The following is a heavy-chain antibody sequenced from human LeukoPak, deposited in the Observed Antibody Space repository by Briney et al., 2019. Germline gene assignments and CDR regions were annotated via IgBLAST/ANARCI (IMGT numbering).Heavy chain of an antibody. J-gene: IGHJ4*02. CDR3: AGGGNLGERCDD. CDR1: ELTFRSYA. D-gene: IGHD3-10*01. V-gene: IGHV3-30*03. CDR2: ISYDGETT. Sequence: GRSLRLSCTASELTFRSYAMHWVRQAPGKGLEWVAVISYDGETTDHADSVKGRFTISRDNSKDTLYLQMNSLRPEDTAVYYCAGGGNLGERCDDWGQGTLVAVSS.